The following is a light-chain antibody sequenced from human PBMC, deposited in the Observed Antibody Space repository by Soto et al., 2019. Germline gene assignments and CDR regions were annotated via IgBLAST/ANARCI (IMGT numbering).Light chain of an antibody. Sequence: DLQMTQSPSTLSAFVGDRVTITCRATQDINNWLAWYQQKPGKSHRLLIYDVSTLQTGVPSRFSSRGSATEATRIISSLQTDDFATSYCQQYFHKPVTLGRGTKVEIK. CDR2: DVS. CDR1: QDINNW. J-gene: IGKJ4*01. CDR3: QQYFHKPVT. V-gene: IGKV1-5*01.